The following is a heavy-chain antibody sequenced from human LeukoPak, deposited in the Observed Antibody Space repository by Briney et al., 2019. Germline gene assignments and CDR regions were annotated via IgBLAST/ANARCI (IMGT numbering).Heavy chain of an antibody. D-gene: IGHD5-18*01. CDR1: GGPISTYY. CDR2: IYYSGST. Sequence: SETLSLTCTVSGGPISTYYWSWIRQPPGKGLEWIAYIYYSGSTNYNPSLKSRVTISIDTSKNQLSLRLTSVTAADTAVYYCARGDVDTAFVYYYYMDVWGKGTTVTVSS. J-gene: IGHJ6*03. CDR3: ARGDVDTAFVYYYYMDV. V-gene: IGHV4-59*01.